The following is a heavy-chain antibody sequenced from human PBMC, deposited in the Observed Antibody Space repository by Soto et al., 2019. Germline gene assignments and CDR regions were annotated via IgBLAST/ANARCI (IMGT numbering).Heavy chain of an antibody. D-gene: IGHD2-2*01. Sequence: GASVKVSCKASGGTFSSYTISWVRQAPGQGLEWMGKIIPILGIANYAQKFQGRVTITADKSTSTAYMELSSLRSEDTAVYYCARGVAAYYCSSTSCYVGADYYYYMDVWGKGTTVTVSS. J-gene: IGHJ6*03. CDR2: IIPILGIA. CDR1: GGTFSSYT. CDR3: ARGVAAYYCSSTSCYVGADYYYYMDV. V-gene: IGHV1-69*02.